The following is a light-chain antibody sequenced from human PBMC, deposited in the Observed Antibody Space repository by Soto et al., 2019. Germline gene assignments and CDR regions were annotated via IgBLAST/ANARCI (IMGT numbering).Light chain of an antibody. J-gene: IGKJ1*01. CDR2: RAS. CDR1: QSLSGNY. Sequence: EIGLTQSSCTLSLSAGERATLSCRASQSLSGNYLAWYHQKPGQAPRVVIYRASIRATGISDRFSGSGSGTDFTLTISRLEPEDFAVYYCQHYGASPWTFGQGTKVDIK. V-gene: IGKV3-20*01. CDR3: QHYGASPWT.